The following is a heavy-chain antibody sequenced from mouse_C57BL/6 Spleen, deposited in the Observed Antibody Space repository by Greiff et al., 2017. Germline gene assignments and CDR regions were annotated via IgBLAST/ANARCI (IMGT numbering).Heavy chain of an antibody. D-gene: IGHD1-1*01. CDR1: GYTFTSYW. J-gene: IGHJ2*01. CDR2: IDPSDSYT. Sequence: VQLQQSGAELVKPGASVKLSCKASGYTFTSYWMQWVKQRPGQGLEWIGEIDPSDSYTNYNQKFKGKATLTVDTSSSTAYMQLSSLTSEDSAVYYCARRGVVAGDYWGQGTTLTVSS. CDR3: ARRGVVAGDY. V-gene: IGHV1-50*01.